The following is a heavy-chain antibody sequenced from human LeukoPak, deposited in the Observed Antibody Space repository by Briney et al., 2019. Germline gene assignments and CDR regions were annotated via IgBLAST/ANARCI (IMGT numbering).Heavy chain of an antibody. V-gene: IGHV3-7*01. Sequence: GGSLRLSCAASGFTFSSSWMSWVRQAPGKGLEWVANINQDGSEKYYVDSLKGRFTISRDNAKNSLYLQMHSLRAEDTAVYFCARVRDYVWGTYRTYYFDNWGQGIQVTVSS. D-gene: IGHD3-16*02. J-gene: IGHJ4*02. CDR1: GFTFSSSW. CDR3: ARVRDYVWGTYRTYYFDN. CDR2: INQDGSEK.